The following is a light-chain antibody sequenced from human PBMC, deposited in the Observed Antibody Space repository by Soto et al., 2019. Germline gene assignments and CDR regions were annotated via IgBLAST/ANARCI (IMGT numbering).Light chain of an antibody. CDR3: QQSYSTPPT. CDR1: QSVLYSSNNKNY. V-gene: IGKV4-1*01. Sequence: DIVMTQSPDSLAVSLGERATINCKSSQSVLYSSNNKNYLAWYQQKPGQPPKLLIYWASTRESGVPDRFSGSGSGTDLTITISSLQPEDCETYDCQQSYSTPPTFGQGTKVDIK. CDR2: WAS. J-gene: IGKJ1*01.